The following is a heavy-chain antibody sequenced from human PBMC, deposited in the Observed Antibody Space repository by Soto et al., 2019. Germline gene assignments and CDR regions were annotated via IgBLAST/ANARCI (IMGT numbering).Heavy chain of an antibody. CDR2: ISWNSGSI. CDR1: GFTFDDYA. V-gene: IGHV3-9*01. J-gene: IGHJ4*02. Sequence: SLRLSCAASGFTFDDYAMHWVRQAPGKGLEWVSGISWNSGSIGYADSVKGRLTISRDNAKNSLYLQMNSLRAEDTALYYCAKGSTIFGVGYFDYWGQGTLVTVSS. CDR3: AKGSTIFGVGYFDY. D-gene: IGHD3-3*01.